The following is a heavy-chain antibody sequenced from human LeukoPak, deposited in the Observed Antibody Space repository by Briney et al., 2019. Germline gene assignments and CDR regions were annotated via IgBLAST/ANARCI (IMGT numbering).Heavy chain of an antibody. CDR2: ISGSGGST. D-gene: IGHD6-13*01. J-gene: IGHJ6*02. V-gene: IGHV3-23*01. CDR3: AKDPPRSSSSWYLTSENYYGMDV. CDR1: GFTFSSYA. Sequence: GGSLRLSCAASGFTFSSYAMSWVRQAPGKGLEWVSAISGSGGSTYYADSVKGRFTISRDNSKNTLYLQMNGLRAEDTAVYYCAKDPPRSSSSWYLTSENYYGMDVWGQGTTVTVSS.